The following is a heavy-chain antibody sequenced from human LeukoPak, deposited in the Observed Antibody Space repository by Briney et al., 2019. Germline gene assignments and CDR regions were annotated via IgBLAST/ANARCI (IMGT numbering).Heavy chain of an antibody. CDR3: ARLFSSSWYRGAFDL. J-gene: IGHJ3*01. V-gene: IGHV4-59*08. CDR2: IYYSGST. CDR1: GDSISGYY. Sequence: PSETLSLTCTVSGDSISGYYWSWIRQTPGKGLEWIAYIYYSGSTNYNPSLKSRVTISIDTSKSQFSLQLTSVTAADTAVYYCARLFSSSWYRGAFDLWGQGTMVTVSS. D-gene: IGHD6-13*01.